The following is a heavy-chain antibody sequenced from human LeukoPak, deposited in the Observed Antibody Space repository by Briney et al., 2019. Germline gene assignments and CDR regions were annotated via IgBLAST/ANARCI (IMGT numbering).Heavy chain of an antibody. D-gene: IGHD2-2*01. CDR2: IYYSGST. J-gene: IGHJ2*01. V-gene: IGHV4-59*01. CDR1: GGSISSDY. Sequence: SETLSLTCTVPGGSISSDYWSWIRQPPRESLEWIGYIYYSGSTNYNPSLKRRVTISVDTSKTQFSLKLSSVTAADTAVYYCARAVSSRTNWYFDLWGRGTLVTVSS. CDR3: ARAVSSRTNWYFDL.